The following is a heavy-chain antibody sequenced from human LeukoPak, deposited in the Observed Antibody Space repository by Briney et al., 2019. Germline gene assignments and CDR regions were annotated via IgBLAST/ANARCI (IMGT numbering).Heavy chain of an antibody. CDR2: IYYSGST. D-gene: IGHD3-10*01. CDR3: ARARGGPRVRGVPLPNWYFDL. CDR1: GGSISSGSYY. V-gene: IGHV4-61*01. J-gene: IGHJ2*01. Sequence: SETLSLTCTVSGGSISSGSYYWSWIRQPPGKGLEWIGYIYYSGSTNYNPSLKSRVTISVDTSKNQFSLKLSSVTAADTAVYYCARARGGPRVRGVPLPNWYFDLWGRGTLVTVSS.